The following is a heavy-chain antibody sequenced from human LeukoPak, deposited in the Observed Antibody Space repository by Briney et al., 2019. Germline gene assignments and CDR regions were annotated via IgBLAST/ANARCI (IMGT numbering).Heavy chain of an antibody. CDR1: GYTFTSYG. CDR2: INPNSGGT. CDR3: AKDPQGPDYMDV. V-gene: IGHV1-2*02. J-gene: IGHJ6*03. Sequence: ASVKVSCKASGYTFTSYGISWVRQAPGQGLEWMGWINPNSGGTNYAQKFQGRVTMTRDTSISTAYMELSRLRSDDTAVYYCAKDPQGPDYMDVWGKGTTVTVSS.